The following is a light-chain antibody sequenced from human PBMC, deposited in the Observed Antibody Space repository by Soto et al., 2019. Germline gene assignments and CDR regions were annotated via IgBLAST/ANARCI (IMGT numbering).Light chain of an antibody. CDR2: EVS. CDR3: SSYAGSNKLVV. V-gene: IGLV2-8*01. Sequence: QSALTQPPSASGSPGQSVTISCTGTSSDVGSYNYVSWYQQHPGKAPKLMIYEVSKRPSGVPDRFSGSKSGNTASLTVSGLQAEDEADYYCSSYAGSNKLVVFGGGTQLTVL. J-gene: IGLJ2*01. CDR1: SSDVGSYNY.